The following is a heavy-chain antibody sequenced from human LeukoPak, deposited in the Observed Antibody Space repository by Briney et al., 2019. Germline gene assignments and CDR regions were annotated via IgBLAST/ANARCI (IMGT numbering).Heavy chain of an antibody. CDR1: GGSISSSSYY. J-gene: IGHJ4*02. CDR2: IYYSGST. D-gene: IGHD3-10*01. Sequence: SETLSLTCTVSGGSISSSSYYWGWIRQPPGKGLEWIGSIYYSGSTYYNPSLKSRVTISVDTSKNQFSLKLSSVTAADTAVYYCASMGVPPNDYWGQGTLVTVSS. V-gene: IGHV4-39*07. CDR3: ASMGVPPNDY.